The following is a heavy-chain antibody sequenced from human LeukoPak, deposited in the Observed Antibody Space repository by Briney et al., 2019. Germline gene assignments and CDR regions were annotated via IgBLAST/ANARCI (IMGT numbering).Heavy chain of an antibody. J-gene: IGHJ5*02. CDR3: ARDNGYCSSTSCYNWFDP. Sequence: SETLSLTCTVSGGSISSSSYYWGWIRQPPGKGLEWIGSIFYSGSTYYNPSLKSRVTVSLDTSKNQFSLKLSSVTAADTAVYYCARDNGYCSSTSCYNWFDPWGQGTLVTVSS. CDR1: GGSISSSSYY. CDR2: IFYSGST. D-gene: IGHD2-2*01. V-gene: IGHV4-39*07.